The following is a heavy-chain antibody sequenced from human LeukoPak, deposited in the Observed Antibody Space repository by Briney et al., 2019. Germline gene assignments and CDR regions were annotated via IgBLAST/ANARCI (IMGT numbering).Heavy chain of an antibody. CDR2: ISPDEGNI. Sequence: GGSLRLSCAASGFTLSNYWMNWVRQAPGKGPVWVSHISPDEGNIAYADSVKGRFTISRDSAKNTLYLQMNSLRAEDTAVYYCARDWGDYYCYYMDVWGKGTTVTVSS. CDR3: ARDWGDYYCYYMDV. V-gene: IGHV3-74*01. CDR1: GFTLSNYW. J-gene: IGHJ6*03. D-gene: IGHD3-16*01.